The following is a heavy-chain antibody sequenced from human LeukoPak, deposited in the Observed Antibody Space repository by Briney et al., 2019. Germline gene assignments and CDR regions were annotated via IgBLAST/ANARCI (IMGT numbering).Heavy chain of an antibody. V-gene: IGHV3-21*04. CDR2: IGGSSSSL. Sequence: GGSLRLSCAASGFTFSIYSMNWVRQAPGKGLEWVSSIGGSSSSLYYADSVKGRFTISRDNSKNTLYLQMNSLRAADTAVYYCAKVNSGWFWDFWGQGTLVTVSS. J-gene: IGHJ4*02. CDR1: GFTFSIYS. D-gene: IGHD6-19*01. CDR3: AKVNSGWFWDF.